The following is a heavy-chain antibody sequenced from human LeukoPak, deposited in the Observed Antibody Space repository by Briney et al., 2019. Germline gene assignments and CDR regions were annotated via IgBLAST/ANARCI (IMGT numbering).Heavy chain of an antibody. J-gene: IGHJ6*02. D-gene: IGHD3-10*01. Sequence: SETLSLTCTVSGVSVSSGSYYWSWIRQPPGKGLEWIGYIYYSGSTSYNPSLKSRVSISVDTSKNQFSLKLSSVTAADTAVYYCARSLLWFGYGMDVWGQGTTVTVSS. CDR3: ARSLLWFGYGMDV. CDR2: IYYSGST. CDR1: GVSVSSGSYY. V-gene: IGHV4-61*01.